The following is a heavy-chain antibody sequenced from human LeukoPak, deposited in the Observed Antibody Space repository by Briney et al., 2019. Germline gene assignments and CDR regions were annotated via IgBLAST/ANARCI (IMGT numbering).Heavy chain of an antibody. CDR1: GFTFSSYG. CDR3: AKDQPSGYYMYYGMDV. D-gene: IGHD3-3*01. CDR2: ISYYGSNK. Sequence: GGSRRLSCAASGFTFSSYGMHWVRQAPGKGLEWVAVISYYGSNKYYADSVKGRFTISRDNSKNTLSLTMNSLRAEDTAVYSCAKDQPSGYYMYYGMDVWGQGTTVTVSS. J-gene: IGHJ6*02. V-gene: IGHV3-30*18.